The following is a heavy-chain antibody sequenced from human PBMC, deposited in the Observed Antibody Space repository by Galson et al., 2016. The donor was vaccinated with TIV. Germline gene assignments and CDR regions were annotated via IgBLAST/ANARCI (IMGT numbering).Heavy chain of an antibody. Sequence: SLRLSCAASGFLFGSYAMNWVRQAPGKGLEWVSSITGPVGSTYYADSVKGRFIVSRDNPKNTLYLQMNSLRAEDTAVYYCAKEAVTGYYFYYMYVWGKGTTVTVSS. CDR3: AKEAVTGYYFYYMYV. CDR2: ITGPVGST. CDR1: GFLFGSYA. V-gene: IGHV3-23*01. J-gene: IGHJ6*03. D-gene: IGHD2-21*02.